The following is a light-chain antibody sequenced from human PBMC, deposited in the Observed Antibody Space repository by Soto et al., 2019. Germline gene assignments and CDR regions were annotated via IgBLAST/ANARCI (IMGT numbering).Light chain of an antibody. CDR2: GAS. CDR1: QSVSSSY. CDR3: QQGST. J-gene: IGKJ2*01. Sequence: EIVLTQSPGTLSLSPGERATLSCRASQSVSSSYLAWYQQKPGQAPSLLIYGASSRATGIPDSFSGSGSGTDFTLTITRLEPEDFAVYYCQQGSTFGQGTKLEIK. V-gene: IGKV3-20*01.